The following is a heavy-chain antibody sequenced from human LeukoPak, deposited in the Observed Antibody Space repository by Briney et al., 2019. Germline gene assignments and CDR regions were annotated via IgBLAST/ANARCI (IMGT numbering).Heavy chain of an antibody. Sequence: PGGSLRLSCAASGFTFSNYAMSWARQAPGRGLEWVSAISGSSGLTYYADSVKGRFTISRDNSKNTLFPQMNSLRAEDTAVYYCARRGESTSYGDYRFDYWGQGTLVTVSS. J-gene: IGHJ4*02. D-gene: IGHD4-17*01. CDR3: ARRGESTSYGDYRFDY. V-gene: IGHV3-23*01. CDR2: ISGSSGLT. CDR1: GFTFSNYA.